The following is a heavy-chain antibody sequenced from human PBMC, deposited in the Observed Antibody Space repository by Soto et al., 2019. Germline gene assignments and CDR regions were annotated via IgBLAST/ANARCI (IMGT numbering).Heavy chain of an antibody. CDR2: IVVGSGNT. V-gene: IGHV1-58*01. J-gene: IGHJ4*02. CDR1: GFTFTSSA. CDR3: AAKVDSSGRTLDY. Sequence: SVKVSCKASGFTFTSSAVQWVRQARGQRLEWIEWIVVGSGNTNYAQKFQERVTITRDMSTSTAYMELSSLRSEDTAVYYCAAKVDSSGRTLDYWGQGTLVTVSS. D-gene: IGHD3-22*01.